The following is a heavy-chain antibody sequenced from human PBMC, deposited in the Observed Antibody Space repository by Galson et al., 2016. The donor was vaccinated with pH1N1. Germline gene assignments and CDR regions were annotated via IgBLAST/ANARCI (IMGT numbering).Heavy chain of an antibody. D-gene: IGHD1-26*01. Sequence: TLSLTCTVSGASISTGDYYWSWLRQPPGKGLEWIAYIYDSETTYYNPSLASRVSISVDTSKSQFSLKLTSVTAADAAVYYCARGIRGSYPDRTYYFDSWGQGTLVTVSS. CDR3: ARGIRGSYPDRTYYFDS. J-gene: IGHJ4*02. V-gene: IGHV4-30-4*01. CDR2: IYDSETT. CDR1: GASISTGDYY.